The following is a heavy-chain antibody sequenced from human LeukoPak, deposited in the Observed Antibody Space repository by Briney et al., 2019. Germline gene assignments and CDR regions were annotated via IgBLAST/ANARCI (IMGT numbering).Heavy chain of an antibody. Sequence: ASVKVSCKASGHTFTGYYMHWVRQAPGQGLEWMGWINPNSGGTNYAQKFQGWVTMTRDTSISTAYMELSRLRSDDTAVYYCAREPIGSSGYYSYWGQGTLVTVSS. CDR3: AREPIGSSGYYSY. CDR2: INPNSGGT. V-gene: IGHV1-2*04. CDR1: GHTFTGYY. J-gene: IGHJ4*02. D-gene: IGHD3-22*01.